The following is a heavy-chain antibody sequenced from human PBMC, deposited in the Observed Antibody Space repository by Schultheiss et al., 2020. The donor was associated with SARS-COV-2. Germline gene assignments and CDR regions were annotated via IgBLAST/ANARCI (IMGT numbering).Heavy chain of an antibody. CDR3: AKVMVYVIYYHYGMDV. Sequence: GESLKISCAASGFTFSSYAMSWVRQAPGKGLEWVSAISGSGGSTYYADSVKGRFTISRDNSKNTLYLQMNSLRAEDTAPYYCAKVMVYVIYYHYGMDVWGQGTTVTVSS. CDR1: GFTFSSYA. CDR2: ISGSGGST. D-gene: IGHD2-8*01. V-gene: IGHV3-23*01. J-gene: IGHJ6*02.